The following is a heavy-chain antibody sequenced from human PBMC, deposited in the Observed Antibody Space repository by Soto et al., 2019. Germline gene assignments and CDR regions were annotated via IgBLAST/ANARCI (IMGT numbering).Heavy chain of an antibody. Sequence: QVQLVQSGAEVKQPGASVKVSCKASGGTFSSYAISWVRQAPGQGLEWMGGIIPIFGTANYAQKFKGRVTITADESTSTAYMELSSMRSEDTAVYYCARNSYSSSSRWWFDPWGQGTLVTVSS. CDR1: GGTFSSYA. V-gene: IGHV1-69*01. CDR2: IIPIFGTA. CDR3: ARNSYSSSSRWWFDP. D-gene: IGHD6-6*01. J-gene: IGHJ5*02.